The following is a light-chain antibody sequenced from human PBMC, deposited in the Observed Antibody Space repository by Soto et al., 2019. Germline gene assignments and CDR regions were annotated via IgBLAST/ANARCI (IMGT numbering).Light chain of an antibody. CDR3: QQYNVWPRT. Sequence: EIVMTQSPTSLSVSPGERATLSCRASQSVANNLAWYQQKPGQAPRLLVYGASTRATGIPARFSGSGSGTEFTLIISSLQSEDSAVYYWQQYNVWPRTFGQGTKVEL. CDR2: GAS. V-gene: IGKV3-15*01. J-gene: IGKJ1*01. CDR1: QSVANN.